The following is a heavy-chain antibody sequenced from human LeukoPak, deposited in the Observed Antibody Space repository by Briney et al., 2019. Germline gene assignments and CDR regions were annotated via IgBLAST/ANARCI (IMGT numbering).Heavy chain of an antibody. V-gene: IGHV4-59*01. D-gene: IGHD5-18*01. CDR1: GGSISSYY. CDR3: ARADVDTAMVYFDY. CDR2: IYYSGST. Sequence: SETLSLTCTVSGGSISSYYWSWIRQPPGKGLEWIGYIYYSGSTHYNPSLKSRVTISVDTSKNQFSLKLSSVTAADTAVYYCARADVDTAMVYFDYWGQGTLVTVSS. J-gene: IGHJ4*02.